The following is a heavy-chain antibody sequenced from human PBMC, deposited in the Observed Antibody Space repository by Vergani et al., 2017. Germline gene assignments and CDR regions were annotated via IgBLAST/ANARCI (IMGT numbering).Heavy chain of an antibody. CDR2: LDPRGGPP. J-gene: IGHJ4*02. CDR3: VRPGDDYRNMITYFLDY. Sequence: QVKLEESGGGVVQPGRSLRLSCAASGFSFGNYAMHWVRQAPGQGLEWMGLLDPRGGPPTYAEKFEGRVTLTSDTSTSTFYMELRSLRSDDTAVYYCVRPGDDYRNMITYFLDYWGKGSLVSVSS. CDR1: GFSFGNYA. V-gene: IGHV1-46*03. D-gene: IGHD3-16*01.